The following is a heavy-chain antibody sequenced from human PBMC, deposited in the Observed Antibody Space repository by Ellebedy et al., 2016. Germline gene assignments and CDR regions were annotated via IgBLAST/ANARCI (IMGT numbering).Heavy chain of an antibody. CDR2: IRQDGSEK. V-gene: IGHV3-7*04. D-gene: IGHD4-23*01. J-gene: IGHJ3*02. Sequence: GESLKISXAASGFSFSGYWMSWVRQAPGKGLEWVANIRQDGSEKYYVDSVKGRFTISRDNAKDSLYLQMNSLRAEDTAVYSCARDYGGNPTGPFDIWGQGTMATVSS. CDR1: GFSFSGYW. CDR3: ARDYGGNPTGPFDI.